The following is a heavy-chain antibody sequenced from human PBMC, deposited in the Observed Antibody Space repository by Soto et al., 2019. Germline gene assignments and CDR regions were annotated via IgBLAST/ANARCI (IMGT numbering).Heavy chain of an antibody. CDR2: ISGSGGST. V-gene: IGHV3-23*01. CDR1: GFTFSSYA. Sequence: GGSLRLSCAASGFTFSSYAMSWVRQAPGKGLEWVSAISGSGGSTYYADSVKGRFTISRDNSKNTLYLQLNSLRAEDTAVYYCAKDQRAGSSSRTYYYYGMDVWVRGTTVTVSS. J-gene: IGHJ6*04. D-gene: IGHD6-13*01. CDR3: AKDQRAGSSSRTYYYYGMDV.